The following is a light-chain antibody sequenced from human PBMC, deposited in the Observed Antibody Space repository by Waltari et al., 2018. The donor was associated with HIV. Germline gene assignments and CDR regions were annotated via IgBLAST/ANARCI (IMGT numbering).Light chain of an antibody. CDR3: QSYDSTLTGWV. Sequence: QSVLTQPPSVSGAPGQRVTNPRSGYAPNIGAGYDFLWSQQLPGRAPTVRIYGNSNRPSGVPDRFSGSKCGTSASLAITGLQAEDEADYCGQSYDSTLTGWVFGGGTVVTVL. CDR1: APNIGAGYD. J-gene: IGLJ3*02. V-gene: IGLV1-40*01. CDR2: GNS.